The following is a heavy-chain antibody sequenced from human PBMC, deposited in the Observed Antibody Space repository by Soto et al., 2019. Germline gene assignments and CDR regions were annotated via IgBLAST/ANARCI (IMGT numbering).Heavy chain of an antibody. CDR1: GGSFSGYY. Sequence: QVQLQQWGAGLLKPSETLSLTCAVYGGSFSGYYWSWIRQPPGKGLEWIGEINHSGSTNYNPSLKSRVTISVDTSKNQFSLKLSSVTAADTAVYYCARVVDTMVRGVGFDYWGQGTLVTVSS. CDR2: INHSGST. CDR3: ARVVDTMVRGVGFDY. J-gene: IGHJ4*02. V-gene: IGHV4-34*01. D-gene: IGHD3-10*01.